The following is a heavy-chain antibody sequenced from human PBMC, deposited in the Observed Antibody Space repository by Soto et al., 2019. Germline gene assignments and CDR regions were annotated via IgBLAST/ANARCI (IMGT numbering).Heavy chain of an antibody. CDR1: GFTFNIYG. J-gene: IGHJ4*02. CDR2: ISYDGSNQ. V-gene: IGHV3-30*18. CDR3: AKDQASGQGSFDS. Sequence: VKLVESGGGVVQPGGSLRLSCAASGFTFNIYGMHWVRQAPDKGLEWVALISYDGSNQYYADSVKGRFTISRDNSKNTLFLHMYSLSADDTAVYYCAKDQASGQGSFDSWGQGTLVTVSS.